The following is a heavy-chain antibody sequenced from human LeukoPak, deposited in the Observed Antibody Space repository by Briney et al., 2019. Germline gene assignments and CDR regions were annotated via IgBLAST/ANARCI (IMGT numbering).Heavy chain of an antibody. J-gene: IGHJ5*02. V-gene: IGHV4-59*01. CDR1: GGSISGYY. Sequence: SETLSLTCTVSGGSISGYYWSWIRQPPGKGLGWLGHIYYSGSTSYNPSLKSRITISVDPSKNQFSLRLSSVTAADTAVYYCAREASTYYYDSSGYYPNWFDPWGQGTLVTVSS. D-gene: IGHD3-22*01. CDR3: AREASTYYYDSSGYYPNWFDP. CDR2: IYYSGST.